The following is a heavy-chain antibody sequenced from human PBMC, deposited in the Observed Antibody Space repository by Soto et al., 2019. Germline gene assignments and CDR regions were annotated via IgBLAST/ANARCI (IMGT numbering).Heavy chain of an antibody. V-gene: IGHV4-34*12. CDR3: ARQRPTDGRWEFANYYGMDV. CDR1: GGSFSAYY. Sequence: SETLSLTCAVYGGSFSAYYWSWVRQPPGKGLEWIGEIIHSESTKYNPSLKSRVTISVDTSKNQFSLKLSSVTAADTAVYYCARQRPTDGRWEFANYYGMDVWGQGTPVTAP. D-gene: IGHD1-26*01. J-gene: IGHJ6*02. CDR2: IIHSEST.